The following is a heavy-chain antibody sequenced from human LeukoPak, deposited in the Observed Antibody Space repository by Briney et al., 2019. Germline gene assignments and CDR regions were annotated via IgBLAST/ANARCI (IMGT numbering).Heavy chain of an antibody. J-gene: IGHJ4*02. V-gene: IGHV3-48*03. CDR3: ARVVARLFYFDS. CDR1: GFTFSSYE. CDR2: VDMNDRTK. D-gene: IGHD5-12*01. Sequence: GGSLRLSCVASGFTFSSYEMNRVRQAPGKGLEWVSYVDMNDRTKFYADSVKGRFTISRDYAKNSLYLQMTSLRVEDTAVYYCARVVARLFYFDSWGQGTLVTVSS.